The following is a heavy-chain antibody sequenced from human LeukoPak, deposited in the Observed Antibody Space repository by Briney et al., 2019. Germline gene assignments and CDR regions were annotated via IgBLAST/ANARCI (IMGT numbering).Heavy chain of an antibody. CDR3: ARIPVAAAGTWLRDY. CDR1: GFTFSSYS. D-gene: IGHD6-13*01. V-gene: IGHV3-21*01. Sequence: GGPLRLSCAASGFTFSSYSMNWVRQAPGKGLEWVSSISSSSSYIYYADSVKGRFTISRDNAKNSLYLQMNSLRAEDTAVYYCARIPVAAAGTWLRDYWGQGTLVTVSS. J-gene: IGHJ4*02. CDR2: ISSSSSYI.